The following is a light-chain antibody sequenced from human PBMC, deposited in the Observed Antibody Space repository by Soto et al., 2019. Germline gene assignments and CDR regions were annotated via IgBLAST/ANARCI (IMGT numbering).Light chain of an antibody. V-gene: IGKV4-1*01. CDR2: WAS. CDR1: QSVLYSSNNKNY. J-gene: IGKJ2*01. Sequence: DIVMTQSPDSLAMSLGERATINCKSSQSVLYSSNNKNYLAWYQQKPGQPPKLLIYWASTRESGVPDRFSGSGSGTDFTLTISSLQAEDVAVYHCQQYYSTPYTFGQGTKLEIK. CDR3: QQYYSTPYT.